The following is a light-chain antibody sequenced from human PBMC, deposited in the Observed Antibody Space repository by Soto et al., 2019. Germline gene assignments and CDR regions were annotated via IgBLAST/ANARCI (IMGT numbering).Light chain of an antibody. CDR2: TTS. V-gene: IGKV3-20*01. CDR1: RDIAGGY. J-gene: IGKJ1*01. CDR3: QQYGESVWT. Sequence: ENVLTQSPGTLSLSPGERATLSSRASRDIAGGYLAWYQQTPGRAPRLLIYTTSSRATGIPHRFSGSGSGTDFTLTISRLEPEDFAVYYCQQYGESVWTFGQGTKVEIK.